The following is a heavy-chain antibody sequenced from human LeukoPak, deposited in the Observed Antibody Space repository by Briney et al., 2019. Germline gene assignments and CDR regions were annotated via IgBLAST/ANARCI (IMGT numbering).Heavy chain of an antibody. D-gene: IGHD3-3*01. Sequence: SGTLSLTCAVSGGSISSSNWWSWVRQPPGKGLEWIGEIYHSGSTNYNPSLKSRVTISVDKSKNQFSLKLSSVTAADTAVYYCARGSFWSGYYPYFDYWGQGTLVTVSS. CDR2: IYHSGST. CDR3: ARGSFWSGYYPYFDY. J-gene: IGHJ4*02. CDR1: GGSISSSNW. V-gene: IGHV4-4*02.